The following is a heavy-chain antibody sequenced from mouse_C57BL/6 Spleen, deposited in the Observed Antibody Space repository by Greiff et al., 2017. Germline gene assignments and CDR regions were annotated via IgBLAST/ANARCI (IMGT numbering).Heavy chain of an antibody. CDR1: GYSITSGYY. J-gene: IGHJ4*01. V-gene: IGHV3-6*01. Sequence: EVQLVESGPGLVKPSQSLSLTCSATGYSITSGYYWNWIRQFPGNKLECMGYIRYDGSNNYNPSLKNPISITRDTSKTQFILKLNSVTTEDTATYYCESNEDYYAMDYWGQGTSVTVSS. CDR2: IRYDGSN. CDR3: ESNEDYYAMDY.